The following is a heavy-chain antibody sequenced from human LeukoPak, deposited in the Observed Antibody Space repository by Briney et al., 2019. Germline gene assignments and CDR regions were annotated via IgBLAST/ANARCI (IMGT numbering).Heavy chain of an antibody. CDR1: GYTFTSYD. V-gene: IGHV1-8*01. J-gene: IGHJ6*03. Sequence: GASVKVSCKASGYTFTSYDINWVRQATGQGLEWIGWMNPNSGNTGYAQKFQGRVTMTRNTSISTAYMELSSLRSEDTAVYYCARDSRYYDFWSGYPSRYYYYYMDVWGKGTTVTVSS. CDR3: ARDSRYYDFWSGYPSRYYYYYMDV. D-gene: IGHD3-3*01. CDR2: MNPNSGNT.